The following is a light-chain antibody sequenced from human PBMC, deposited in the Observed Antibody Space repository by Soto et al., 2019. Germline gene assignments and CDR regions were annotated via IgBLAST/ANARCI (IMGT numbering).Light chain of an antibody. CDR2: SDD. J-gene: IGLJ1*01. CDR3: PAWNDNLNGPSYV. Sequence: QSVLTQPPSASGTPGQKVTISCSGSSSNIGSNAVNWYQQVPGTAPKLLIYSDDQRPSGVPDRFSGSKSGTSASLAISGLQSEDEADYICPAWNDNLNGPSYVFGTGTKLTVL. CDR1: SSNIGSNA. V-gene: IGLV1-44*01.